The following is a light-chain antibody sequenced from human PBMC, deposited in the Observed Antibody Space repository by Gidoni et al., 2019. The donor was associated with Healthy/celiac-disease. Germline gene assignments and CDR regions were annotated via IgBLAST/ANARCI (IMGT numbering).Light chain of an antibody. V-gene: IGKV1-39*01. CDR1: QSISSY. CDR3: QQRYSTRLWT. Sequence: DIQMTQSPSSLSASVGDRVTITCRASQSISSYLNWYQQKPGKAPKLMIYDASSLQSGVPSRFSGSGSGTDFTLTISSLQPEDFATYYCQQRYSTRLWTFGQXTKVEIK. CDR2: DAS. J-gene: IGKJ1*01.